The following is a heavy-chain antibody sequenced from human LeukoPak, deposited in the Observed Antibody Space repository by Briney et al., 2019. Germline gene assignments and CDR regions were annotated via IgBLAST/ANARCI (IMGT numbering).Heavy chain of an antibody. D-gene: IGHD6-19*01. J-gene: IGHJ4*02. Sequence: ASVKVSCKVSGYTLTELSMHWVRQAPGEGLEWMGGFDPEDGETIYAQKFQGRVTMTEDTSTDTAYMELSSLRSEDTAVYYCATAVAGTMDFDYWGQGTLVTVSS. CDR3: ATAVAGTMDFDY. CDR1: GYTLTELS. V-gene: IGHV1-24*01. CDR2: FDPEDGET.